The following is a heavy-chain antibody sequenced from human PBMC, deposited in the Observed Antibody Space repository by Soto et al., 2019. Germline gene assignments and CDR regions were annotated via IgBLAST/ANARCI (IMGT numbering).Heavy chain of an antibody. CDR2: ITYDGSNK. V-gene: IGHV3-30-3*01. CDR3: ARAPRGDIVVVVAAFDY. Sequence: QVQLVESGGGVVQPGRSLRLSCAASGFTFSSYAMHWVRQAPGKGLEWVAVITYDGSNKYYADSVKGRFTISRDNSKNTLYRQMNSLRAEDTAVYYWARAPRGDIVVVVAAFDYWGQGTLVTVSS. D-gene: IGHD2-15*01. CDR1: GFTFSSYA. J-gene: IGHJ4*02.